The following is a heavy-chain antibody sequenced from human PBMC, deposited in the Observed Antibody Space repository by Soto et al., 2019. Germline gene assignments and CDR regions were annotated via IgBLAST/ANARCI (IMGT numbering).Heavy chain of an antibody. D-gene: IGHD6-19*01. J-gene: IGHJ4*02. CDR2: INHSGST. Sequence: QVQLQQWGAGLLKPSETLSLTCAVYGGSFSGYYWSWIRQPPGKGLEWIGEINHSGSTNYNPSLKRRVTISVDTSKNQFSLKLSSVTAADTAVYYCARGGAWSSSPRIAVAGIRSGYVYWGQGTLVTVSS. V-gene: IGHV4-34*01. CDR3: ARGGAWSSSPRIAVAGIRSGYVY. CDR1: GGSFSGYY.